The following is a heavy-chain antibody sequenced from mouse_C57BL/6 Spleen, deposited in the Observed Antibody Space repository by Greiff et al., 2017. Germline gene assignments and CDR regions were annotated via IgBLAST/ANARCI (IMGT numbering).Heavy chain of an antibody. CDR2: INPNYGTT. CDR1: GYSFTDYN. J-gene: IGHJ4*01. CDR3: ARSSGSSYNYAMDY. D-gene: IGHD1-1*01. V-gene: IGHV1-39*01. Sequence: EVQLQQSGPELVKSGASVKISCKASGYSFTDYNLNWVKQSNGKSLEWIGVINPNYGTTSYNQKFKGKATLTVDQSSSTAYMQLNSLTSEDSAVYYCARSSGSSYNYAMDYWGQGTSVTVSS.